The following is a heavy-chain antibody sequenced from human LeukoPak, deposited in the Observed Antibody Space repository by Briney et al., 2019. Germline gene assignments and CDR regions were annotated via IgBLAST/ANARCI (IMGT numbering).Heavy chain of an antibody. V-gene: IGHV3-30*01. CDR2: ISYDGSNK. Sequence: GGSLRLSCAASGFTFSSYAMHWVRQAPGKGLEWVAVISYDGSNKYYADSVKGRFTISRDNSKNTLYLQMNSLRAEDTAVYYCARDSRATDFDYWGQVTLVTVSS. CDR3: ARDSRATDFDY. CDR1: GFTFSSYA. D-gene: IGHD5-12*01. J-gene: IGHJ4*02.